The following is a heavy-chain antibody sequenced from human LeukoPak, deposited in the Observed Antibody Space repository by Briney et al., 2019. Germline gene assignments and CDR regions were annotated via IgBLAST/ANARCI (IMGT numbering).Heavy chain of an antibody. V-gene: IGHV4-59*08. Sequence: SETLSLTCTVSGGSFSNYYWSWIRQPPGKGLEWIGYIYYSGITNYNASLKSRVTISIDTSKNQFSLKLNSVTAADTGVYYCARHGISGSYNSNLDYWGQGTLVTVSS. CDR2: IYYSGIT. D-gene: IGHD1-26*01. J-gene: IGHJ4*02. CDR1: GGSFSNYY. CDR3: ARHGISGSYNSNLDY.